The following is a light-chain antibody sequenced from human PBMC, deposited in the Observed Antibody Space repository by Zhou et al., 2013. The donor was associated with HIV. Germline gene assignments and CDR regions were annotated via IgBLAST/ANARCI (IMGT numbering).Light chain of an antibody. CDR3: MQSIQLPWT. CDR2: EVS. V-gene: IGKV2D-29*02. Sequence: DIVMTQTPLSLSVTPGQPASVSCKSSQSLLHSNGKTYLYWFLQKAGQSPQILIYEVSNRFSGVPDRFSGSGSVTDFTLKISRVESEDVGIYYCMQSIQLPWTFGPGTKVEIK. J-gene: IGKJ1*01. CDR1: QSLLHSNGKTY.